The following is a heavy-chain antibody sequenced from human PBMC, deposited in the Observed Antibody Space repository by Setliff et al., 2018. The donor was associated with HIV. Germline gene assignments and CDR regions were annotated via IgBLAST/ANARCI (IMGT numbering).Heavy chain of an antibody. V-gene: IGHV3-15*05. J-gene: IGHJ2*01. D-gene: IGHD3-9*01. CDR3: VGHYYDPLTGYYVWFFDV. CDR2: IKSKSDGGTT. Sequence: PGGSLRLSCETSGFIFTNAWMSWVRQSPRKGLEWLARIKSKSDGGTTSYAAPVKDRFTISRDDSRNTLYLQMNSMKSDDTATYYCVGHYYDPLTGYYVWFFDVWGRGTLVTGLL. CDR1: GFIFTNAW.